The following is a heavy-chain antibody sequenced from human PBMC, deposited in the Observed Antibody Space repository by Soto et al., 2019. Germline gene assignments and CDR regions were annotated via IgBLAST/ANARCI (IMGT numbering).Heavy chain of an antibody. J-gene: IGHJ3*02. CDR3: XXXXXXXXXXXXXXXI. CDR1: GGSISSGDYY. CDR2: IYYSGST. V-gene: IGHV4-30-4*01. Sequence: QVQLQESGPGLVKPSQTLSLTCTVSGGSISSGDYYWSWIRQPPGKGLEWIGYIYYSGSTYYNPSLKSRVTISVDTSKHQFSLKLSSVTAADTAVXYXXXXXXXXXXXXXXXXIWGQGTMVTVSS.